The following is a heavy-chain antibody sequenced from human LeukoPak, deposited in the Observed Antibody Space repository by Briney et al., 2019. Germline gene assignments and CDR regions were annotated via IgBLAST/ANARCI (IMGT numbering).Heavy chain of an antibody. D-gene: IGHD6-19*01. Sequence: GGSLRLSCAASGFTFSSYAMYWVRQAPGRGLEWVSGIFGSGGSTHYADSVKGRFTISRDNSKNTVYLQMNSLRAEDTAVYYCAKTTAGYSSGRFPGWPVDYWGQGTLVTVSS. CDR2: IFGSGGST. J-gene: IGHJ4*02. CDR1: GFTFSSYA. V-gene: IGHV3-23*01. CDR3: AKTTAGYSSGRFPGWPVDY.